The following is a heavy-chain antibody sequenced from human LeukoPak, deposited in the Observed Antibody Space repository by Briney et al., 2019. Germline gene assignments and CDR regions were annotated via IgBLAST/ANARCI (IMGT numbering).Heavy chain of an antibody. D-gene: IGHD2-15*01. CDR2: ISAYNGNT. V-gene: IGHV1-18*01. Sequence: ASVKGSCEASGYTFTSYGISWVRQAPGQGLEWMGWISAYNGNTNYAQKLQGRVTMTTDTSTSTAYMELRSLRSDDTAVYYCARDCSGGSCYLHWGQGTLVTVSS. CDR1: GYTFTSYG. J-gene: IGHJ4*02. CDR3: ARDCSGGSCYLH.